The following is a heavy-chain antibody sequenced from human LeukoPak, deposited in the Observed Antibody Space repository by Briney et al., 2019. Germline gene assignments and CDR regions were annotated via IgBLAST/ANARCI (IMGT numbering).Heavy chain of an antibody. D-gene: IGHD3-9*01. Sequence: PSETLSLTCSVSGGSISSNSHHWAWIRQAPGKGLEWIGNIYYSGTTSYNPSLKSRVTISVDTSKNQFSLRLSSVTAADTAVYYCARRGDILTDYAFDYWGQGTLVTVSS. CDR1: GGSISSNSHH. J-gene: IGHJ4*02. CDR2: IYYSGTT. V-gene: IGHV4-39*01. CDR3: ARRGDILTDYAFDY.